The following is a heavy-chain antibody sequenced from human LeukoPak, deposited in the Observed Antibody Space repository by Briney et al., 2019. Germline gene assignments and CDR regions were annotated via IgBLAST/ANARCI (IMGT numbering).Heavy chain of an antibody. J-gene: IGHJ1*01. V-gene: IGHV4-38-2*01. D-gene: IGHD6-13*01. CDR2: IYHSGST. CDR1: GYSISSGYY. Sequence: SETLSLTCAVSGYSISSGYYWGWIRQPPGKGLEWIGSIYHSGSTYYNPSLKSRVTISADTSKNQFSLKLSSVTAADTAVYYCARGGVEQQVVLKYFQHWGQGTLVTVSS. CDR3: ARGGVEQQVVLKYFQH.